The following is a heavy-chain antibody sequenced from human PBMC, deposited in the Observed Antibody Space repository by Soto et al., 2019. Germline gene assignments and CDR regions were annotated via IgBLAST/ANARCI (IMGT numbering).Heavy chain of an antibody. CDR3: ARESMVRGVIRTWWFDP. V-gene: IGHV4-4*02. Sequence: QVQLQESCPGLVKPSGTLSLTCAVSSGSISSSNWWRWVRQPPGKGLEWIGEIYHSGSTNYNPSLKSRVTISVDKSKNQFSLKLSSVTAADTAVYYCARESMVRGVIRTWWFDPWGQGTLVTVSS. CDR2: IYHSGST. J-gene: IGHJ5*02. CDR1: SGSISSSNW. D-gene: IGHD3-10*01.